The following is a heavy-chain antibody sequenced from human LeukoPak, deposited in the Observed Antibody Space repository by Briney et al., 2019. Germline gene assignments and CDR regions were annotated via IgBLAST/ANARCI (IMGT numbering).Heavy chain of an antibody. J-gene: IGHJ4*02. CDR1: GSISTYD. CDR2: ITSSGGST. CDR3: AREGSGRDPDY. D-gene: IGHD2-15*01. Sequence: PGGSLRLSCSVSGSISTYDMFWVRRAPGKGLDYVAAITSSGGSTYYADSVKGRFIISRDNAKNSLYLQMSSLRAEDTAVYYCAREGSGRDPDYWGQGTLVTVSS. V-gene: IGHV3-64*04.